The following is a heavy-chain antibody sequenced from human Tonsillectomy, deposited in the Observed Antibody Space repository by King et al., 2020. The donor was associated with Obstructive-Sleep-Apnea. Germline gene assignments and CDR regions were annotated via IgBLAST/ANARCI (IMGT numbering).Heavy chain of an antibody. V-gene: IGHV3-23*04. Sequence: VQLVESGGGFVQPGGSLRLSCAASGFTFSSYAMSWVRQAPGKGLEWVSVISGSGGSTYYADSVGGRFTISRDNSKNMLYLQMNSQRAEDTAVYFCAKSVSGSFDYYDMDVWGQGTTVTVSS. CDR1: GFTFSSYA. D-gene: IGHD1-26*01. CDR2: ISGSGGST. J-gene: IGHJ6*02. CDR3: AKSVSGSFDYYDMDV.